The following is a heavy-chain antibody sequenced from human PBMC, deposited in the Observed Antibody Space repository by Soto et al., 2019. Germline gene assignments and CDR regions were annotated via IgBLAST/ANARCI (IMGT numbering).Heavy chain of an antibody. CDR1: GGSFSGYY. D-gene: IGHD2-2*01. CDR3: ARGHPIYCSSTSCYAYYYYYGMDV. Sequence: KSSETLSLTCAVYGGSFSGYYWSWIRRPPGKGLEWIGEINHSGSTNYNPSLKSRVTISVDTSKNQFSLKLSSVTAADTAVYYCARGHPIYCSSTSCYAYYYYYGMDVWGQGTTVTVSS. V-gene: IGHV4-34*01. CDR2: INHSGST. J-gene: IGHJ6*02.